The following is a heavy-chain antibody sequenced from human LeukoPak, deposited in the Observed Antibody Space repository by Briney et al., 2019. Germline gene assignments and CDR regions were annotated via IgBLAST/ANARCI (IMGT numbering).Heavy chain of an antibody. CDR2: INHSGST. CDR1: GGSFSGYY. CDR3: ASGSGLDY. V-gene: IGHV4-34*01. D-gene: IGHD3-3*01. Sequence: PSETLSLTCAVYGGSFSGYYWCWIRQPPGKGLEWIGEINHSGSTNYNPSLKSRVTISVDTSKNQFSLKLSSVTAADTAVYYCASGSGLDYWSEGTLVTVSS. J-gene: IGHJ4*02.